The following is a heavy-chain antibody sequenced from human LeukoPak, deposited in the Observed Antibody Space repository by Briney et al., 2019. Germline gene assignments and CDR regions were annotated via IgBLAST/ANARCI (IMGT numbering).Heavy chain of an antibody. Sequence: GGSPRLSCAVSGFTVGSNYMSWVRQAPGKGLEWVSVIYSGGDTYYADSVKGRFTLSRDSSKNILYLQMNRLTAEDTAMFYCAKFEAGHPYWGQGTLVIVSS. V-gene: IGHV3-53*01. D-gene: IGHD6-13*01. J-gene: IGHJ4*02. CDR1: GFTVGSNY. CDR2: IYSGGDT. CDR3: AKFEAGHPY.